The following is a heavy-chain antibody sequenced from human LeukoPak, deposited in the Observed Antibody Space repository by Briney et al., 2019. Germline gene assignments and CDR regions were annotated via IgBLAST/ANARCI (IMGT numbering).Heavy chain of an antibody. V-gene: IGHV1-69*13. Sequence: SVKVSCKASGGTFSSYAISWVRQAPGQGLEWMGGIIPIFGTANYAQKFQGRVTITADESTSTAYMELSSLRSEDTAVYYCARSITIFGVVINNWFHPWGQGTLVTVSS. CDR3: ARSITIFGVVINNWFHP. CDR1: GGTFSSYA. CDR2: IIPIFGTA. D-gene: IGHD3-3*01. J-gene: IGHJ5*02.